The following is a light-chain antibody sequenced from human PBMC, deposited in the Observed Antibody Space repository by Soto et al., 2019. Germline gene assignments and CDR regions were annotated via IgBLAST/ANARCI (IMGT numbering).Light chain of an antibody. CDR2: GAS. V-gene: IGKV3-20*01. CDR3: PQYGSSPRT. Sequence: EIVLTQSPGTLSLTPGERATLSCRASQSVRSDYLAWYQQKPGQAPRLHIYGASTRATGIPDRFTGSGSGTDFTLTISRLEPEDFAVYYCPQYGSSPRTFGQGTKVDI. J-gene: IGKJ1*01. CDR1: QSVRSDY.